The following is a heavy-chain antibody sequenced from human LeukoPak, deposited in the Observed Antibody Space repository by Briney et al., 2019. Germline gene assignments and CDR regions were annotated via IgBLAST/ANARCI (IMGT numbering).Heavy chain of an antibody. CDR1: GGSFSGYY. CDR3: ARHLTTYYYYGMDV. D-gene: IGHD4/OR15-4a*01. V-gene: IGHV4-34*01. Sequence: SETLSLTCAVYGGSFSGYYWSWIRQPPGKGLEWIGEINHSGSTNYNPSLKSRVTISVDTSKNQFSLKLSSVTAADTAVYYCARHLTTYYYYGMDVWGQGTTVTVSS. CDR2: INHSGST. J-gene: IGHJ6*02.